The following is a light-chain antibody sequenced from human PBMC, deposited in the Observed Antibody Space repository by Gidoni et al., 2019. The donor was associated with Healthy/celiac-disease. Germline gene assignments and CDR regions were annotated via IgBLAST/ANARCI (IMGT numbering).Light chain of an antibody. CDR3: QQRSNWPPFT. V-gene: IGKV3-11*01. CDR1: QSVSSY. Sequence: ELVLTQSPATLSLSPGERATLSCRASQSVSSYVAWYQQKPGQAPRLLIYDASNRATGIPARFSGSGSGTDFTLTISSLEPEDFAVYYCQQRSNWPPFTFGGGTKVEIK. J-gene: IGKJ4*01. CDR2: DAS.